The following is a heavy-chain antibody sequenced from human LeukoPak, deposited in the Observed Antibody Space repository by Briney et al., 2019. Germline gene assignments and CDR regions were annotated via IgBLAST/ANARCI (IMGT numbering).Heavy chain of an antibody. CDR2: ISAYNGNT. CDR3: ARDYYDSSGYYHYDYYYYGMDV. J-gene: IGHJ6*02. V-gene: IGHV1-18*01. CDR1: GYTFTSYG. Sequence: ASVKVSCKASGYTFTSYGISWVRQAPGQGLEWMGWISAYNGNTNYAQKLQGRVTMTRDTSTSTVYMELSSLRSEDTAVYYCARDYYDSSGYYHYDYYYYGMDVWGQGTTVTVSS. D-gene: IGHD3-22*01.